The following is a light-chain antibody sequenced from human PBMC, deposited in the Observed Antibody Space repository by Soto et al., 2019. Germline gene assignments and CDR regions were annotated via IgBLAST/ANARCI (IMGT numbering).Light chain of an antibody. CDR1: SSDVGGYNY. V-gene: IGLV2-14*01. CDR3: SSYTSSSTLV. CDR2: EVS. Sequence: QSALTQPASVSGSPGQSNTISCTGTSSDVGGYNYVPWYQQHPGKAPKLMIYEVSNRPSGVSNRFSGSKSGNTASLTISGLQAEDEADYYCSSYTSSSTLVFGTGTKLTVL. J-gene: IGLJ1*01.